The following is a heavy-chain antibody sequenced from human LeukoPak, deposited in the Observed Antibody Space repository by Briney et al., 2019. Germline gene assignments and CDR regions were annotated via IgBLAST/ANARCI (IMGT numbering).Heavy chain of an antibody. Sequence: PGGSLTLSCAASGYTFSSYDMHWVRQAPGKGLEWVAFIRYDGSNKYYADSVKRRFNISSDNSKNTLYLQMNSLRAEDTAMYYCAKNGFLSGYDYYYYMDVWGKGTTVTVSS. V-gene: IGHV3-30*02. CDR2: IRYDGSNK. CDR3: AKNGFLSGYDYYYYMDV. CDR1: GYTFSSYD. D-gene: IGHD3-3*01. J-gene: IGHJ6*03.